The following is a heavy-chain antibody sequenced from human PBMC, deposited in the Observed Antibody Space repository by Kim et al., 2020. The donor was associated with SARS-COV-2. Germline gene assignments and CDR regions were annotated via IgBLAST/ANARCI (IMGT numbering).Heavy chain of an antibody. J-gene: IGHJ4*02. V-gene: IGHV3-49*03. CDR2: IRSKAYGGTT. Sequence: GGSLRLSCTASGFTFGDYGVSWFRQAPGKGLEWVGFIRSKAYGGTTEYAASVKGRFTISRDDSKSIAYLQMNSLKTEDTAVYFCARFSSSFDSWGQGTLV. CDR1: GFTFGDYG. CDR3: ARFSSSFDS. D-gene: IGHD6-13*01.